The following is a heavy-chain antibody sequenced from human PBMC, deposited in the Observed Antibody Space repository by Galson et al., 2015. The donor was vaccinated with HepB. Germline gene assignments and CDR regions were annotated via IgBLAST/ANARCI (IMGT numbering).Heavy chain of an antibody. V-gene: IGHV3-30*18. CDR1: GVTFHTYG. J-gene: IGHJ4*02. D-gene: IGHD3-16*01. CDR2: ISYDGNKQ. CDR3: VKVGVKYNTIDYDFDY. Sequence: SLRLSCAASGVTFHTYGMHWVRQAPGKGLEWVALISYDGNKQYYADSVKGRFTISRDNSKNTLYLQMSSLRVADTAVYYCVKVGVKYNTIDYDFDYWGRGTLVTGSS.